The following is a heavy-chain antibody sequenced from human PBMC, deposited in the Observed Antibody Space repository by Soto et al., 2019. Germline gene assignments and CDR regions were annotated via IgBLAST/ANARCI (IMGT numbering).Heavy chain of an antibody. CDR2: IYPGDSDT. CDR3: ARHFAAYYDSSGYYGDY. V-gene: IGHV5-51*01. Sequence: GESLKISCKGSGYSFTSYWIGWVRQMPGKGLEWMGIIYPGDSDTRYSPSFQGQVTISADKSISTAYLQWSSLKASDTAMYYCARHFAAYYDSSGYYGDYWGQGTLVTVSS. D-gene: IGHD3-22*01. CDR1: GYSFTSYW. J-gene: IGHJ4*02.